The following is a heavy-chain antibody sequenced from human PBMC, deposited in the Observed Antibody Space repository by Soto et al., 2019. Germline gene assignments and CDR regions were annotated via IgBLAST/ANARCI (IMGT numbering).Heavy chain of an antibody. V-gene: IGHV1-69*02. D-gene: IGHD4-17*01. J-gene: IGHJ3*02. CDR3: ARPQTTVVTGDAFDI. CDR1: GGTFSSYT. CDR2: IIPILGIA. Sequence: ASVKVSCKASGGTFSSYTISWVRQAPGQGLEWMGRIIPILGIANYAQKFQGRVTITADKSTSTAYLELSSLRSEDTAVYYCARPQTTVVTGDAFDIWGQGTMVTVSS.